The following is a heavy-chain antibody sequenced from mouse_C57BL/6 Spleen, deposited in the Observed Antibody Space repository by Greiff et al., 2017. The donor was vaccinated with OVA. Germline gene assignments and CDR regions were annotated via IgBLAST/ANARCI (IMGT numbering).Heavy chain of an antibody. V-gene: IGHV5-4*01. CDR1: GFTFSSYA. CDR3: ARDTRLDY. Sequence: EVQLVESGGGLVKPGGSLKLSCAASGFTFSSYAMSWVRQTPEKRLEWVATISDGGSYTYYTDNVKGRFTISRDNAKNNLYLQMSHLKSEDAAMCYCARDTRLDYWGQGTSLTVSS. J-gene: IGHJ2*02. CDR2: ISDGGSYT.